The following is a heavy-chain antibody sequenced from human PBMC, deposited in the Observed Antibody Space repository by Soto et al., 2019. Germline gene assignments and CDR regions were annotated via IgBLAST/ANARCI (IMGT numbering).Heavy chain of an antibody. CDR1: AYPFPELS. V-gene: IGHV1-24*01. Sequence: ASVKVSCKVSAYPFPELSIHWVRQAHGKGLEWVGGFDPEDGETIYAQKFQGRVTTTEDTSTDTAYMELSSLKSEDTAVYYCAAYDSGGYYFGFDYWGQGTLVTVYS. J-gene: IGHJ4*02. CDR2: FDPEDGET. D-gene: IGHD3-22*01. CDR3: AAYDSGGYYFGFDY.